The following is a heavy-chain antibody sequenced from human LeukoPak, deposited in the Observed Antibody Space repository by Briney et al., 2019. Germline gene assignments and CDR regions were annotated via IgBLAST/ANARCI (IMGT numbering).Heavy chain of an antibody. Sequence: ASVKVSCKASGYTFTGHYMHWVRQAPGQGLEWMGWINPNSGGTNYAQKFQGRVIMTRDTSISTAYMELSRLRSDDTAVYYCARATTYYYDSSGYYYVAQDFWGQGTLVTVSS. CDR1: GYTFTGHY. CDR2: INPNSGGT. CDR3: ARATTYYYDSSGYYYVAQDF. V-gene: IGHV1-2*02. J-gene: IGHJ4*02. D-gene: IGHD3-22*01.